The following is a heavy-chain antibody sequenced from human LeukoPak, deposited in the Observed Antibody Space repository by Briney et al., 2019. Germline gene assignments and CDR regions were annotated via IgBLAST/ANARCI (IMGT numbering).Heavy chain of an antibody. CDR1: GFTFSSYG. J-gene: IGHJ3*02. D-gene: IGHD4/OR15-4a*01. V-gene: IGHV3-30*02. CDR3: ARAPEGDGANKAFDI. Sequence: GGSLRLSCAASGFTFSSYGMHWVRQAPGKGLEWVAFIRYDGSNKYYADSVKGRFTISRDNAKSSLYLQMNSLRAEDTAVYYCARAPEGDGANKAFDIWGQGTMVTVSS. CDR2: IRYDGSNK.